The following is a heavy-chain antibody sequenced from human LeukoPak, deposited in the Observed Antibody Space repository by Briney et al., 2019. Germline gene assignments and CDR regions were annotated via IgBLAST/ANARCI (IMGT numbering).Heavy chain of an antibody. CDR1: GYTFLHYD. J-gene: IGHJ4*02. V-gene: IGHV1-18*01. Sequence: ASVKVSCKASGYTFLHYDFNWVRQAPGQGLEWVGWISPYNGNTKYTQSLQGRFTMTTDTSTTTAYLEMTGLTSDDTAVYYCAREIHGAFDYWGQGTVVTVSS. D-gene: IGHD5-18*01. CDR3: AREIHGAFDY. CDR2: ISPYNGNT.